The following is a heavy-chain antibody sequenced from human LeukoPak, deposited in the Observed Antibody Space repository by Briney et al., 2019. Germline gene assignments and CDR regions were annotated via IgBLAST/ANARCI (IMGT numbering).Heavy chain of an antibody. J-gene: IGHJ4*02. Sequence: ASVKVSCKVSGYTLTELSMHWVRQAPGQGLEWMGWINTNTGNPTYAQGFTGRFVFSLDTSVSTAYLQISSLKAEDTAVYYCAREPDTAMVTVDYWGQGTLVTVSS. CDR2: INTNTGNP. CDR3: AREPDTAMVTVDY. CDR1: GYTLTELS. V-gene: IGHV7-4-1*02. D-gene: IGHD5-18*01.